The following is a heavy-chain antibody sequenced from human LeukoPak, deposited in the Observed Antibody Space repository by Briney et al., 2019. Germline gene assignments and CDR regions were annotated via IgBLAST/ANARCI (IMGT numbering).Heavy chain of an antibody. V-gene: IGHV4-59*01. CDR1: GGSIRNYY. CDR3: ARENSIFGGTYYYYYYMDV. D-gene: IGHD3-3*01. Sequence: PSETLSLTCTVSGGSIRNYYWSWIRQPPGKGLEWIGYIYYSGSTNYNPSLKSRVTISIDTSKNQFSLKLSSVTAADTAVYYCARENSIFGGTYYYYYYMDVWGKGTTVTVSS. J-gene: IGHJ6*03. CDR2: IYYSGST.